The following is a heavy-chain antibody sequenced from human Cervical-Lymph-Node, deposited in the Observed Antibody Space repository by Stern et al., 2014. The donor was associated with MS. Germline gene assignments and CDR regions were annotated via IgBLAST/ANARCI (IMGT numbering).Heavy chain of an antibody. Sequence: QLQLQESGPGLVKPSQTLSLTCTVSGGSISRGGSYWSWIRQHPGKGLEWIGYIYYSGSTYYNPSLKSLVTISVDTSKNQFSLKLSSVTAADTAVYYCASYYYGSGSYRVYWGQGTLVTVSS. D-gene: IGHD3-10*01. CDR3: ASYYYGSGSYRVY. J-gene: IGHJ4*02. CDR1: GGSISRGGSY. V-gene: IGHV4-31*01. CDR2: IYYSGST.